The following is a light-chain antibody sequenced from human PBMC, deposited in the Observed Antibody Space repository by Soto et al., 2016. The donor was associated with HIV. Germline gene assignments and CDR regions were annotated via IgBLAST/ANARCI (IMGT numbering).Light chain of an antibody. V-gene: IGLV3-1*01. CDR3: QAWDSTTAV. J-gene: IGLJ2*01. CDR2: HND. CDR1: QLGSKY. Sequence: SFELTQPPSVSVSPGQTASITCSSDQLGSKYVWWYQQRPGHSPMLVISHNDKRPSGISERFSGSNSGNTGTLTISGTQAMDEADYYCQAWDSTTAVFGGGTKADRP.